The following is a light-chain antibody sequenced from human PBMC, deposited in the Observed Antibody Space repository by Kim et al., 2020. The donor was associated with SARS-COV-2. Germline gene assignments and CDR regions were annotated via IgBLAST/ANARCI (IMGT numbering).Light chain of an antibody. J-gene: IGKJ2*01. CDR1: QSISSY. V-gene: IGKV1-39*01. Sequence: LAASVGDRVTIPCRASQSISSYLNWYQQKPGKAPQLLIYAASSLQSGVPARFSGSGSGTDFTLTISSLQPEDFATYYCQQSYSTHTFGQGTKLEI. CDR3: QQSYSTHT. CDR2: AAS.